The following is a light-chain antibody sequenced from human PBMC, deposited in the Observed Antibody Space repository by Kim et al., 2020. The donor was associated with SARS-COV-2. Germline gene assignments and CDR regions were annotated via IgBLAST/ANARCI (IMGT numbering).Light chain of an antibody. Sequence: LSPGERAPLSCRASQSVSRSYLAWYQQKPGQAPRLLIYGASSRATGIPDRFSGSGCRTDFTLTISRLEPEDFAVYYCQQYDSSPYTFGRGTKLEI. V-gene: IGKV3-20*01. CDR2: GAS. CDR1: QSVSRSY. J-gene: IGKJ2*01. CDR3: QQYDSSPYT.